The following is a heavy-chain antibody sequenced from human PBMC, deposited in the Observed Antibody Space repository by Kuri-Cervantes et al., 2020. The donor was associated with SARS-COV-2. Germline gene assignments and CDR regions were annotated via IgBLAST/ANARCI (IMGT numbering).Heavy chain of an antibody. CDR1: GGTFSSYA. CDR3: ARDLGCSSGSCYEREFDWFDP. J-gene: IGHJ5*02. Sequence: SVKVSCKASGGTFSSYAISWVRQAPGQRLEWMGGIIPIFGIANYAQKFQGRVTITADKSTSTAYMELSSLRSEDTAVYYCARDLGCSSGSCYEREFDWFDPWGQGTLVTVSS. V-gene: IGHV1-69*10. CDR2: IIPIFGIA. D-gene: IGHD2-15*01.